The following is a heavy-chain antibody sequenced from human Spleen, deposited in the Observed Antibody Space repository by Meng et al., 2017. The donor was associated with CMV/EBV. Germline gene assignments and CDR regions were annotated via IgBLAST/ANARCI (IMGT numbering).Heavy chain of an antibody. J-gene: IGHJ4*02. V-gene: IGHV3-33*01. D-gene: IGHD4-17*01. CDR1: GFTFSSYG. Sequence: ASGFTFSSYGMHWVRQAPGKGLEWVAVIWYDGSNKYYADSVKGRFTISRDNSENTLYLQMNSLRAEDTAVYYCARERYGDEAYYFDYWGQGTLVTVSS. CDR3: ARERYGDEAYYFDY. CDR2: IWYDGSNK.